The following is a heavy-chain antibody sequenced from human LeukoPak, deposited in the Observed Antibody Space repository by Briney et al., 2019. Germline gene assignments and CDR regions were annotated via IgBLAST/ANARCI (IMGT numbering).Heavy chain of an antibody. CDR2: MYYSGST. CDR1: GVSISSHY. Sequence: SETLSLTCTVSGVSISSHYWSWVRQPPGRGLEWIRYMYYSGSTNHNPSLMSRVTISVDTSKNQLSLRLSSVNAADTAVYFCARGGATDYFDYWGQGTLVTVSS. V-gene: IGHV4-59*11. CDR3: ARGGATDYFDY. J-gene: IGHJ4*02.